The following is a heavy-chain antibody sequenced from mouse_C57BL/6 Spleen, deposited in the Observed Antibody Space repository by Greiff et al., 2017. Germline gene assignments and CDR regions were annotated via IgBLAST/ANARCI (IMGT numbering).Heavy chain of an antibody. CDR1: GFTFSDYG. J-gene: IGHJ4*01. CDR3: ARLYYYGSSPYYDSMDY. Sequence: EVQLVESGGGLVKPGGSLKLSCAASGFTFSDYGMNWVRQAPEKGLEWVAYISSGSSTIYYADTVKGRFTISRDNAKNTLFLQMTSLRSEDTAMYYCARLYYYGSSPYYDSMDYWGQGTSVTVSS. CDR2: ISSGSSTI. D-gene: IGHD1-1*01. V-gene: IGHV5-17*01.